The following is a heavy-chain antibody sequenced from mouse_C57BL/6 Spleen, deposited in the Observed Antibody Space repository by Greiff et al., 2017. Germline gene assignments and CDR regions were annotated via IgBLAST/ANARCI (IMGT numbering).Heavy chain of an antibody. CDR3: ARRRRGSSLYFDY. D-gene: IGHD1-1*01. CDR1: GYTFTSYW. CDR2: IDPSDSET. Sequence: QVQLQQSGAELVRPGSSVKLSCKASGYTFTSYWMHWVKQRPIQGLEWIGNIDPSDSETHYNQKFKDKATLTVDKSSSTAYMQLSSLTSEDSAVYYCARRRRGSSLYFDYWGQGTTLTVSS. V-gene: IGHV1-52*01. J-gene: IGHJ2*01.